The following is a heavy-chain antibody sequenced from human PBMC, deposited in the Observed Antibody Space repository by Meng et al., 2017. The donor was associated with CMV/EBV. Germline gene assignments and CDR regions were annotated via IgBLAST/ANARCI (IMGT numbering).Heavy chain of an antibody. Sequence: LSLTCAASGFTFSNYAMSWVRQAPGVGLEWVSTISGSGASTYYPDSVKGRFTISRANSENTLYLQMNSLRAEDTAVYYCACSSVSCPFPPTCRYGMDVWGQGTTVTVSS. D-gene: IGHD2-2*01. CDR1: GFTFSNYA. V-gene: IGHV3-23*01. J-gene: IGHJ6*02. CDR3: ACSSVSCPFPPTCRYGMDV. CDR2: ISGSGAST.